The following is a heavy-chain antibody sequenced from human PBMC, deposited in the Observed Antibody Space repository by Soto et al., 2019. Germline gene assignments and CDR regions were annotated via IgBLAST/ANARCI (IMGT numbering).Heavy chain of an antibody. Sequence: EVQLLESGGGLVQPGGSLTLSCAGSGFGFSAYAMNWVRQAPGKGLQWVSGLVGSGGDKNYADSVRGRFTVSRDNSKNTLYLQMNSLRDEDTAVYYGAKDLIANNGVWEAFDMWGRGTKVTVSS. J-gene: IGHJ3*02. CDR1: GFGFSAYA. D-gene: IGHD2-8*01. CDR3: AKDLIANNGVWEAFDM. CDR2: LVGSGGDK. V-gene: IGHV3-23*01.